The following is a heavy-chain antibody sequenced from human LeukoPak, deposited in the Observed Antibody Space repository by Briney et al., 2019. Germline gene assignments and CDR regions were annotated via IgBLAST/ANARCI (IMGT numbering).Heavy chain of an antibody. V-gene: IGHV5-51*01. CDR3: ARQGHIVGGGWFDP. CDR2: IYPGDSDT. J-gene: IGHJ5*02. CDR1: GYSFSSYW. Sequence: GESLKISCQGSGYSFSSYWIGWVRQMPGKVPEWMGVIYPGDSDTRYRPPFQGQVTMSADKSTNTAYLQWRSLRASDSAMYYCARQGHIVGGGWFDPWGQGTLVTVSS. D-gene: IGHD2-15*01.